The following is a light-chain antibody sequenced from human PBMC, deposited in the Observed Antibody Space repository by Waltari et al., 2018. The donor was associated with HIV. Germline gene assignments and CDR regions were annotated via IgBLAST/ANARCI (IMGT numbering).Light chain of an antibody. Sequence: SYELTQPPSVSVSPGQTVSITCSGDKLGEKYACWYQQRPGQSPLLVISQDNQRPSGIPERFSGSNSGNTATLTISGTQAMDEADYYCQTWDSNTGVFGGGTKLTVL. J-gene: IGLJ3*02. V-gene: IGLV3-1*01. CDR1: KLGEKY. CDR2: QDN. CDR3: QTWDSNTGV.